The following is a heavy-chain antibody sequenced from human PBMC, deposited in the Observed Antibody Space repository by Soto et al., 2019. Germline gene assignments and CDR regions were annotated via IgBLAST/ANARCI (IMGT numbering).Heavy chain of an antibody. CDR3: ARDREVVVAATLSSYFDY. V-gene: IGHV3-30-3*01. CDR2: ISYDGSNK. D-gene: IGHD2-15*01. J-gene: IGHJ4*02. CDR1: GFTFSSYA. Sequence: PGGSLRLSCAASGFTFSSYAMHWVRQAPGKGLEWVAVISYDGSNKYYADSVKGRFTISRDNSKNTLYLQMNSLRAEDTAVYYCARDREVVVAATLSSYFDYWGQGTLVTVSS.